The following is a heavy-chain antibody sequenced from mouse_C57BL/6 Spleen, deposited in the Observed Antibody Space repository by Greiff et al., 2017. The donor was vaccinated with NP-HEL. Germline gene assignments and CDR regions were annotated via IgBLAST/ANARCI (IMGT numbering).Heavy chain of an antibody. CDR1: GFSFNTYA. D-gene: IGHD4-1*02. Sequence: EVKVVESGGGLVQPKGSLKLSCAASGFSFNTYAMNWVRQAPGKGLEWVARIRSKSNNYATYYADSVKDRFTISRDDSESMLYLQMNNLKTEDTAMYYCVRTTGTGYFDVWGTGTTVTVSS. J-gene: IGHJ1*03. CDR3: VRTTGTGYFDV. CDR2: IRSKSNNYAT. V-gene: IGHV10-1*01.